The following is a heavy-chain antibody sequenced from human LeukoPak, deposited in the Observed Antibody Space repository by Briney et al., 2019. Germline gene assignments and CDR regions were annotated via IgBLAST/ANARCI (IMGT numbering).Heavy chain of an antibody. D-gene: IGHD6-13*01. V-gene: IGHV5-51*01. CDR3: ARPRIAAAGNVYYMDV. CDR2: IYLGDSDT. CDR1: GYSFTSYW. Sequence: GESLKISCKGSGYSFTSYWIGWVRQMPGKGLEWMGIIYLGDSDTRYSPSFQGQVTISADKFISTAYLQWSSLKASDTAMYYCARPRIAAAGNVYYMDVWGKGTTVTVSS. J-gene: IGHJ6*03.